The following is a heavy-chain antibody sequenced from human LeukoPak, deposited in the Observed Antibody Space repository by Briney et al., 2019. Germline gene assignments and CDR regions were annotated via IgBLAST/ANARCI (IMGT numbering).Heavy chain of an antibody. D-gene: IGHD1-26*01. Sequence: PSQTLSLTCTVSGDSITSGDYYWTWIRQPPGKGLEWVAYMHYTGNTYYNSSLNSRLTISVDTSKNQFSLRLSFVTAADTAMYYCARHLSGSSWFDPWGQGTLVTVSS. CDR2: MHYTGNT. CDR3: ARHLSGSSWFDP. J-gene: IGHJ5*02. V-gene: IGHV4-30-4*08. CDR1: GDSITSGDYY.